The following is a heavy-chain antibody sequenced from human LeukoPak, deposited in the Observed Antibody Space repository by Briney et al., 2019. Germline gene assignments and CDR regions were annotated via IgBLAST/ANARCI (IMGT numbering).Heavy chain of an antibody. CDR3: ARDVAYNTFDY. J-gene: IGHJ4*02. CDR2: IKQDGNEK. D-gene: IGHD1-14*01. CDR1: GFTSSSYW. V-gene: IGHV3-7*01. Sequence: GGSLRLSCAASGFTSSSYWMTWVRQAPGNGLEWVANIKQDGNEKYYVDSVKGRFTISRDNAKNSLYLQMNSLRAEDTAVYYCARDVAYNTFDYWGQGTLVTVSS.